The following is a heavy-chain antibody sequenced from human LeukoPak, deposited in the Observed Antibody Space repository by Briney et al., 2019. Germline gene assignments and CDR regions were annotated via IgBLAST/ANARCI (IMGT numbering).Heavy chain of an antibody. CDR1: GFTFTNYA. Sequence: GGSLRLSCVASGFTFTNYAIHWVRQAPGKGLEWVAVVSFDGDNEQYADSVKGRFTISRDNSKNTLYLEMDSLRAEDTAVYHCARDRFWFRGVRSGGPLHYFDHWGQGALVTVSS. J-gene: IGHJ4*02. CDR3: ARDRFWFRGVRSGGPLHYFDH. V-gene: IGHV3-30-3*01. D-gene: IGHD3-9*01. CDR2: VSFDGDNE.